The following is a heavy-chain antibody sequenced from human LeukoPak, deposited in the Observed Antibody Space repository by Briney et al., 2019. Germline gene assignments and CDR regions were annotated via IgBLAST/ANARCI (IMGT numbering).Heavy chain of an antibody. CDR1: GYSFTTYW. D-gene: IGHD3-22*01. Sequence: GDSLKISCKGSGYSFTTYWISWVRQMPGKGLEWMGRIDPSDSYTNYSPSFQGHVTISVDKSISTAYLQWSSLKASDTAMYYCARQGGFYDNRGYNDAFDIWGQGTEVTVSS. CDR3: ARQGGFYDNRGYNDAFDI. CDR2: IDPSDSYT. V-gene: IGHV5-10-1*01. J-gene: IGHJ3*02.